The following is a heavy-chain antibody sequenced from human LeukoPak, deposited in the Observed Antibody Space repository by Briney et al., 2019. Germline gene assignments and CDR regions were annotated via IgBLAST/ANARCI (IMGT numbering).Heavy chain of an antibody. J-gene: IGHJ3*02. D-gene: IGHD2/OR15-2a*01. CDR2: IYYSGKT. V-gene: IGHV4-59*01. CDR3: ARKNDFEI. CDR1: CGSITSDH. Sequence: KPSETLSLTCTVSCGSITSDHWNWIRQPPGKGLEWIGCIYYSGKTYYNPSLKSRVTISVDMSKNQFSLRLTSVTAADTAVYYCARKNDFEIWGQGTLVTVSS.